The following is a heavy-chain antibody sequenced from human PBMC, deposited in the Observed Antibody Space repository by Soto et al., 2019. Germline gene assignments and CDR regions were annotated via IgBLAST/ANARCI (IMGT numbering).Heavy chain of an antibody. D-gene: IGHD3-16*01. J-gene: IGHJ4*02. CDR2: INPNGGST. CDR1: GYIFIHYY. Sequence: QVQLVQSGAEVKKPGASVKVSCKASGYIFIHYYIHWVRQAPGQGLEWMAIINPNGGSTNYAQKFQSRVNVTSDMSTSKVSMELDSLGTGDTAVYFCARSPVQDDFWGQGTLVTVSS. V-gene: IGHV1-46*01. CDR3: ARSPVQDDF.